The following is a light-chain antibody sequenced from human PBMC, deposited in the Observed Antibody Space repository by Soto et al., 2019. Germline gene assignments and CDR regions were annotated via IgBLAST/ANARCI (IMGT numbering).Light chain of an antibody. V-gene: IGKV3-20*01. Sequence: EIVLTQSPGTLSLSPGERATLSCRASQSISSSYLAWYQQKPGQAPRLLIYGASSRATGIPDRFSGSGSGTDFTLTISRLEPEEFAVYYCQQYGASPMCTFGQGTKLEIK. J-gene: IGKJ2*02. CDR2: GAS. CDR1: QSISSSY. CDR3: QQYGASPMCT.